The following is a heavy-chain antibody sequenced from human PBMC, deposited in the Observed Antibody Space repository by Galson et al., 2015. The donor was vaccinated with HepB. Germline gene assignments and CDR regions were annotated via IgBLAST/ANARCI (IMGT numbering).Heavy chain of an antibody. Sequence: SLRLSCAASGFTFSTFVMHWLRQAPGKGLEWVAVISSDGSNKYYVDSVRGRFSISRDNSKNTLYLQMNSLRGDDTAVYFCARGRYSYGYVDFWGQGTLVTVSS. J-gene: IGHJ4*01. V-gene: IGHV3-30*04. CDR3: ARGRYSYGYVDF. CDR1: GFTFSTFV. D-gene: IGHD5-18*01. CDR2: ISSDGSNK.